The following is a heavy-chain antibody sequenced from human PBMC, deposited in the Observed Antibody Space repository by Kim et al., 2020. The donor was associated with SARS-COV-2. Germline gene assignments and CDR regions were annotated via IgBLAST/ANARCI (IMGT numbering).Heavy chain of an antibody. CDR3: TRVPATALAFWDAYD. CDR2: IRSKANSYAT. CDR1: GFSFSDSA. V-gene: IGHV3-73*01. J-gene: IGHJ3*02. Sequence: GGSLRPSCAASGFSFSDSAMHWVRQASGKGLAWVGRIRSKANSYATTYAASVKGRFTISRDDSKNAAYLQMNSLKTADTAVYYCTRVPATALAFWDAYD. D-gene: IGHD3-3*02.